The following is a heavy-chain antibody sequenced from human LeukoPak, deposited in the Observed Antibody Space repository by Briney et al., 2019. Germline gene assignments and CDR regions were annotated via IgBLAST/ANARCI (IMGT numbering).Heavy chain of an antibody. CDR1: GFTFSSYA. Sequence: PGGSLRLSCAASGFTFSSYAMHWVRQAPGKGLEWVAVISYDESNKYYADSVKGRFTISRDNSKNTLYLQMNSLRAEDTAVYYCAKELKYSRGFDYWGQGTLVTVSS. J-gene: IGHJ4*02. V-gene: IGHV3-30-3*01. D-gene: IGHD6-6*01. CDR2: ISYDESNK. CDR3: AKELKYSRGFDY.